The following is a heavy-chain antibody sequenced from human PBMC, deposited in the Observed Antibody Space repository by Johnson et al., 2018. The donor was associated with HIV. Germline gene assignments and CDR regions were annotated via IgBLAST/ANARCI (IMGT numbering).Heavy chain of an antibody. D-gene: IGHD3-10*01. V-gene: IGHV3-9*01. CDR1: VFTFDDYA. Sequence: VQLVESGGGVVRPGGSLRLSCAASVFTFDDYAMHWVRQAPGKGLEWVSGISWNSGSIGYADSVKGRFTISRDNAKNSLYLQMNSLRAEDTAVYYCARNVLLWFGESADAFDIWGQGTMVTVSS. CDR3: ARNVLLWFGESADAFDI. J-gene: IGHJ3*02. CDR2: ISWNSGSI.